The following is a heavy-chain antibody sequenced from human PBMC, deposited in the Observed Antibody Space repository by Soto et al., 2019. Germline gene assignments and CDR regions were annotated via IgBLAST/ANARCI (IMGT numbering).Heavy chain of an antibody. CDR3: AAGDCSGGSCFSLDP. J-gene: IGHJ5*02. Sequence: QVQLEESGGGVVQPGRSLRLSCAASGFTFSSHGMHWVRQAPGKGLEWVAVIWYDGSNRNYADSVKGRFTISRDNSKKMVFLQRKRLRVEDTAVYYCAAGDCSGGSCFSLDPWGQGTLGTVSS. V-gene: IGHV3-33*01. D-gene: IGHD2-15*01. CDR1: GFTFSSHG. CDR2: IWYDGSNR.